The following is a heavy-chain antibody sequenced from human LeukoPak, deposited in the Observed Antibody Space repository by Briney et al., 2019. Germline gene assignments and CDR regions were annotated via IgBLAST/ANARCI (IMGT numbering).Heavy chain of an antibody. D-gene: IGHD4-11*01. CDR1: GFTFRSYG. V-gene: IGHV3-30*18. CDR2: VSYDGSSK. CDR3: AKAQTTPIPYYYAMDV. Sequence: PGGSLRLSCAASGFTFRSYGMHWVRQAPGKGLEWVALVSYDGSSKYYADSVKGRFTISRDNSKNTLYLQMNSLGVEDTAVYYCAKAQTTPIPYYYAMDVWGQETTVTVSS. J-gene: IGHJ6*02.